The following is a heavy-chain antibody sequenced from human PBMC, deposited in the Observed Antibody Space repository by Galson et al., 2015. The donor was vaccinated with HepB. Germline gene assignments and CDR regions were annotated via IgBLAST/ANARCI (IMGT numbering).Heavy chain of an antibody. V-gene: IGHV4-39*07. D-gene: IGHD3-10*01. CDR3: AREGFGELWQHDAFDI. CDR1: SGSISSSSYY. J-gene: IGHJ3*02. CDR2: IYYSGNT. Sequence: SETLSLTCTVSSGSISSSSYYWGWIRQPPGKGLEWIGSIYYSGNTYYNPSLKSRVTISVDTSKNQFSLRLSSVTAADTALYYCAREGFGELWQHDAFDIWGQGTMVTVSS.